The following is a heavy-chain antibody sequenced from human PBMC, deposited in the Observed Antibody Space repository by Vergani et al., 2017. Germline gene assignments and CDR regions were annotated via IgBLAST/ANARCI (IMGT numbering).Heavy chain of an antibody. V-gene: IGHV4-4*03. J-gene: IGHJ1*01. CDR1: GGSLSGTNW. CDR2: IYHSGTT. Sequence: QVQLQEPGPGLVKPPGTLSLTCAVSGGSLSGTNWWSWVRQSPGKGLEWIGEIYHSGTTYYNEAHKSRLTISVDTSKNQFSLNLTSVTAADTAVYYCTRHGRSGWAGYFQHWGQGTLVTASS. CDR3: TRHGRSGWAGYFQH. D-gene: IGHD6-19*01.